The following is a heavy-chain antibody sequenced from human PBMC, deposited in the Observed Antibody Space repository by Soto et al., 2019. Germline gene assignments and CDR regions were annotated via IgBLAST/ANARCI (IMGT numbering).Heavy chain of an antibody. Sequence: SVKVSCKACGLTFTSSAVQWVRQALGQRLEWIGWIVVGSGNTNYAQKFQERVTITRDMSTSTAYMELSSPRSEGTAVYYCAADPYDSSGYYFWASPYYGMQVWGQGTMVNVSS. CDR1: GLTFTSSA. CDR2: IVVGSGNT. CDR3: AADPYDSSGYYFWASPYYGMQV. V-gene: IGHV1-58*01. D-gene: IGHD3-22*01. J-gene: IGHJ6*01.